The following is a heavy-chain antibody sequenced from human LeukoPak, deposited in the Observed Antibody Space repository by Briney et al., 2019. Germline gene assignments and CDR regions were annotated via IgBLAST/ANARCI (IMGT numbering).Heavy chain of an antibody. CDR3: ARDPGDSYGYGLAY. CDR2: INRAHVI. D-gene: IGHD5-18*01. J-gene: IGHJ4*02. V-gene: IGHV3-69-1*01. Sequence: GGSLRLSCAASGFTVSSNYMSWVRQAPGKGLEWIAYINRAHVIHYADSVKGRFTISRDNVKHSLYLQMNSLRAEDTALYYCARDPGDSYGYGLAYWGQGTLVTVSS. CDR1: GFTVSSNY.